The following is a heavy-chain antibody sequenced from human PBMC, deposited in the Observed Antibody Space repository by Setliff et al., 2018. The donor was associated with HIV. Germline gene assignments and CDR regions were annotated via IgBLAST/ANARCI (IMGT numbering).Heavy chain of an antibody. CDR2: IIPLFGTA. D-gene: IGHD3-22*01. CDR1: GGSFSDYA. Sequence: GASVKVSCKASGGSFSDYAINWVRQAPGQGLEWVGGIIPLFGTANYAQKFLGRVTITADEATVTAYMQLSSLRSDDTAVYYCARDNGLLPQPHYFHYYMDVWGKGTTVTVSS. CDR3: ARDNGLLPQPHYFHYYMDV. J-gene: IGHJ6*03. V-gene: IGHV1-69*13.